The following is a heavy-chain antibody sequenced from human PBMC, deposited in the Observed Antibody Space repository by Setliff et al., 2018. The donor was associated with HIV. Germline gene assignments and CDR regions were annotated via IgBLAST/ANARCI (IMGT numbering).Heavy chain of an antibody. Sequence: SETLSLTCTVSGGSIRSGNYYWGWIRQPAGKGLEWIGRIYSSGNTNYNPSLKSRVTISVDTSKNQFSLKLSSVTAADTAVYYCARAPITMIVVVNYGMDVWGQGTTVTVSS. V-gene: IGHV4-61*02. D-gene: IGHD3-22*01. CDR3: ARAPITMIVVVNYGMDV. CDR2: IYSSGNT. CDR1: GGSIRSGNYY. J-gene: IGHJ6*02.